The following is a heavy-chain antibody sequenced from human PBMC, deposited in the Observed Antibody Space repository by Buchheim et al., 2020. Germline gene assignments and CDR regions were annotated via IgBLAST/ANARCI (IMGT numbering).Heavy chain of an antibody. CDR3: AKIIDRGPYYYYGMDV. CDR2: ISGSGGSI. CDR1: GFTFSRYA. D-gene: IGHD3-10*01. Sequence: EVQLLESGGGLVQPGGSLRLSCAASGFTFSRYAMSWVRQAPGKGLEWVSAISGSGGSIYYADSVKGRFTISRDNSKNTLYLQRNSLRAEDTSVYYCAKIIDRGPYYYYGMDVWGQGTT. V-gene: IGHV3-23*01. J-gene: IGHJ6*02.